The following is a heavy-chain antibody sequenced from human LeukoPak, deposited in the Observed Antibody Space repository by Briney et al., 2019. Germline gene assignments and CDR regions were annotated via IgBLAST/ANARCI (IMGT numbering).Heavy chain of an antibody. J-gene: IGHJ5*02. Sequence: SQTLSLTCAISGDSVSSNSVTWNWIRQSPSRGLEWLGRTYYRSTWCNDYAVSVRGRITVNPDTSKNQFSLHLNSVTPEDTAVYYCARRLTQYDCFDPWGQGILVTVSS. CDR2: TYYRSTWCN. CDR3: ARRLTQYDCFDP. V-gene: IGHV6-1*01. D-gene: IGHD2-2*01. CDR1: GDSVSSNSVT.